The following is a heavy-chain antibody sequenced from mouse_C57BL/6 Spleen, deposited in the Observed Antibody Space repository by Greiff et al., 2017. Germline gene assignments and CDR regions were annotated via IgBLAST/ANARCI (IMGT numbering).Heavy chain of an antibody. V-gene: IGHV2-5*01. D-gene: IGHD4-1*01. CDR2: IWRGGST. J-gene: IGHJ4*01. CDR3: AKGGLGRDYYAMDY. Sequence: VKVVESGPGLVQPSQSLSITCTVSGFSLTSYGVHWVRQSPGKGLEWLGVIWRGGSTDYNAAFMSRLSITKDNSKSQVFFKMNSLQADDTAIYYCAKGGLGRDYYAMDYWGQGTSVTVSS. CDR1: GFSLTSYG.